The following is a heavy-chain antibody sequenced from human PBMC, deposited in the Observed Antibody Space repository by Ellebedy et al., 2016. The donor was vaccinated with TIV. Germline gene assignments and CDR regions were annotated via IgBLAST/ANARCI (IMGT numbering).Heavy chain of an antibody. CDR1: GFTFSGYT. Sequence: GESLKISCAASGFTFSGYTMNWVRQAPGKGLEWVSYITISSSTINYADSVRGRFNVSRDDAKNSLYLQMNNLGAEDTAVYYCARGDGDCTTTSCYSMVIWGQGTMVIVSS. CDR2: ITISSSTI. D-gene: IGHD2-2*01. J-gene: IGHJ3*02. V-gene: IGHV3-48*04. CDR3: ARGDGDCTTTSCYSMVI.